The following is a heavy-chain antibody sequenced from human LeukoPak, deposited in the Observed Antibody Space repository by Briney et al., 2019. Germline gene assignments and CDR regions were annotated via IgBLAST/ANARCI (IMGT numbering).Heavy chain of an antibody. CDR2: IYHSGST. CDR1: GGSISSSNW. J-gene: IGHJ4*02. Sequence: SETLSLTCAVSGGSISSSNWWSWVRQPPGKGLEWIGEIYHSGSTNYNPSLKSRVTISVDKSKNQFSLKLSSVTAADTAVYYCARGAAYYDILTGYSPLGYWGQGTLVTVSS. D-gene: IGHD3-9*01. CDR3: ARGAAYYDILTGYSPLGY. V-gene: IGHV4-4*02.